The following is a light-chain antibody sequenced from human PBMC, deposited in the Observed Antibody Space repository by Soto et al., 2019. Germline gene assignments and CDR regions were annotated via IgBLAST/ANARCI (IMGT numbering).Light chain of an antibody. CDR1: SSNIGAGYD. J-gene: IGLJ1*01. V-gene: IGLV1-40*01. Sequence: QSVLTQPPSVSGAPGQRVTISCTGSSSNIGAGYDLHWYQQLPGTAPKLLIYGNSNRPSGVPDRFSGSKSGTSASLAITGLQAEDEADYYCQSYDSSLSGNYVFGTGTKRTVL. CDR2: GNS. CDR3: QSYDSSLSGNYV.